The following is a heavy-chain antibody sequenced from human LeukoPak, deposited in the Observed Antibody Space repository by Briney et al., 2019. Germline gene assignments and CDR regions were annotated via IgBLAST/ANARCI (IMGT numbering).Heavy chain of an antibody. CDR2: ISGSAVIT. D-gene: IGHD3-3*01. J-gene: IGHJ3*02. CDR3: AKSRLSGINDAFDI. Sequence: PGGSLRLSCAASGFTFSSYEMNWVRQAPGKGLEWVSAISGSAVITFYADSVKGRFTISRDNSKNTLYLQMNSLRAEDTAPYYCAKSRLSGINDAFDIWGQGTMVTVSS. V-gene: IGHV3-23*01. CDR1: GFTFSSYE.